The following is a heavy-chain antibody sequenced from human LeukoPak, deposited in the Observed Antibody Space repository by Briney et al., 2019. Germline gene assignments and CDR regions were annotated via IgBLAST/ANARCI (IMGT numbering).Heavy chain of an antibody. CDR1: GGSISSSSYY. D-gene: IGHD6-19*01. J-gene: IGHJ3*02. CDR2: IYYSGST. V-gene: IGHV4-39*01. Sequence: SETLSLTCTVSGGSISSSSYYWGWIRQPPGKGLEWIGSIYYSGSTYYNPSLKSRVTIPVDTSKNQFSLKLSSVTAADTAVYYLARRVAGAGNDAFEIWGQGTMVTVSA. CDR3: ARRVAGAGNDAFEI.